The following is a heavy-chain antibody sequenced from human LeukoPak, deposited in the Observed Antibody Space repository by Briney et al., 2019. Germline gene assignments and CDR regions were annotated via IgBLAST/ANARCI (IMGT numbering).Heavy chain of an antibody. V-gene: IGHV4-61*02. J-gene: IGHJ4*02. Sequence: SETLSLTCTVSGGSISSGSYYWSWIRQPAGKGLEWIGRIYTSGSTNYNPSLKSRVTISVDTSKNQFSLKLSSVTAADTAVYYCARLAVSSSPHFDYWGQGTLVTVSS. CDR1: GGSISSGSYY. D-gene: IGHD6-6*01. CDR2: IYTSGST. CDR3: ARLAVSSSPHFDY.